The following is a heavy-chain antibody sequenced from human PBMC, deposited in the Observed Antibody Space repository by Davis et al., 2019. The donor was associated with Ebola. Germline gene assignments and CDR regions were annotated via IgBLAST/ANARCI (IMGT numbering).Heavy chain of an antibody. D-gene: IGHD3-10*01. CDR1: GVTLTSYS. J-gene: IGHJ6*02. CDR3: ARRGVTITTSRGYYYGMDV. V-gene: IGHV1-69*10. Sequence: SVKVSCKASGVTLTSYSINWVRQAPGQGLEWMGGIIPIFTITNYAQKFQDRVTITADKSTSTVYMELSSLRSEDTAVYYCARRGVTITTSRGYYYGMDVWGQGTTVTVSS. CDR2: IIPIFTIT.